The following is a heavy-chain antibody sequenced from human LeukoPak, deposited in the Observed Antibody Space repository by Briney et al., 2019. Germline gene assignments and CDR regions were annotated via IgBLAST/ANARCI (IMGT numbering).Heavy chain of an antibody. V-gene: IGHV3-23*01. CDR2: ICGRGGST. J-gene: IGHJ4*02. CDR3: AIARSSSCQGDY. D-gene: IGHD6-13*01. Sequence: GGPLSLSCAASGFTFSSYAMMGVPQAPGKGRVWFSAICGRGGSTYYADSVKGRFTISRDNYKNTLYLKANTPRDADTDVYSCAIARSSSCQGDYWGQGTLVTVSS. CDR1: GFTFSSYA.